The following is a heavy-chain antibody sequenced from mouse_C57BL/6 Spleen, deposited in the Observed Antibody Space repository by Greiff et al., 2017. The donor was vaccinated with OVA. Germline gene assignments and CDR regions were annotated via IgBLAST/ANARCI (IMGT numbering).Heavy chain of an antibody. CDR2: IYPRSGNT. V-gene: IGHV1-81*01. J-gene: IGHJ4*01. CDR3: ARDYYSNYDYAKDD. Sequence: VKLMESGAELARPGASVKLSCKASGYTFTSYGISWVKQRTGQGLEWIGEIYPRSGNTYYNEKFKGKATLTADKSSSTAYMELRSLTSEDSAVYFCARDYYSNYDYAKDDWGQGASVTVSS. CDR1: GYTFTSYG. D-gene: IGHD2-5*01.